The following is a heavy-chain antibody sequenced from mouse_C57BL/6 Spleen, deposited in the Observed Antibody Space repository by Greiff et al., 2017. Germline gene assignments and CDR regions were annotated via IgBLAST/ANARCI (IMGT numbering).Heavy chain of an antibody. D-gene: IGHD6-1*01. CDR1: GYTFTSYW. V-gene: IGHV1-50*01. Sequence: QVQLQQPGAELVKPGASVKLSCKASGYTFTSYWMQWVKQRPGQGLEWIGEIDPSDSYTNYNQKFKGKATLTVDTSSSTAYMQLSSLTSEDSAVYYCARGRQYAMDYWGQGTAVTVSS. CDR2: IDPSDSYT. J-gene: IGHJ4*01. CDR3: ARGRQYAMDY.